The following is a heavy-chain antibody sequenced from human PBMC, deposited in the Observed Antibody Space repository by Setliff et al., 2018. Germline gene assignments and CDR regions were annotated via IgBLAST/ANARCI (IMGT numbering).Heavy chain of an antibody. Sequence: ASVKVSCKASGGTFSSYAISWVRQAPGQGLEWMGGINPSGGSTSYAQKFQGRVTMTRDTSTSTVYMELSSLRSEDTAVYYCARENILTGYPTMDYWGQGTLVTVSS. CDR1: GGTFSSYA. V-gene: IGHV1-46*01. D-gene: IGHD3-9*01. CDR2: INPSGGST. J-gene: IGHJ4*02. CDR3: ARENILTGYPTMDY.